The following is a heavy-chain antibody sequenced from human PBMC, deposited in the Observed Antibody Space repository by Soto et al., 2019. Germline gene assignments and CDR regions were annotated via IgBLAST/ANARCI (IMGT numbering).Heavy chain of an antibody. Sequence: PGGSLRLSCAASGFTFSDYYMSWIRQAPGKGLEWVSYISSSSSYTYYADSVKGRFTISRDNSKNMLYLQMNSLRAEDTALYYCATETGSQVGGITYYYFDYWGQGTLVTVSS. CDR1: GFTFSDYY. CDR3: ATETGSQVGGITYYYFDY. CDR2: ISSSSSYT. D-gene: IGHD1-26*01. J-gene: IGHJ4*01. V-gene: IGHV3-11*06.